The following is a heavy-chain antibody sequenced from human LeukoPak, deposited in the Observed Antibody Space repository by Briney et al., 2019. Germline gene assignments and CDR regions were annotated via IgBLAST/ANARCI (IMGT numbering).Heavy chain of an antibody. Sequence: GGSLRLSCAASGFTFSSYGMHWVRQAPGKGLEGVAVIWYDGSNKYYADSVKGRFTISRDNATNTLYLQMNSLRAEDTAVYYCARGGQWEDFAYWGQGTLVTVSS. CDR3: ARGGQWEDFAY. D-gene: IGHD1-26*01. CDR1: GFTFSSYG. CDR2: IWYDGSNK. J-gene: IGHJ4*02. V-gene: IGHV3-33*01.